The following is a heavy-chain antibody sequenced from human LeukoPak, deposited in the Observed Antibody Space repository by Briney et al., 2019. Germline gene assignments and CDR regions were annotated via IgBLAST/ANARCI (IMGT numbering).Heavy chain of an antibody. J-gene: IGHJ4*02. Sequence: GGSLRLSCAASGFTFSNYGMHWVRQAPGKGLEWVAVISYDGSDKYYADSVKGRFTISRDNSKNTLYLQMNSLRAEDTAVYYCAKTPRTYSWNYLDYWGQGTLVTVSS. D-gene: IGHD1-20*01. CDR2: ISYDGSDK. V-gene: IGHV3-30*18. CDR1: GFTFSNYG. CDR3: AKTPRTYSWNYLDY.